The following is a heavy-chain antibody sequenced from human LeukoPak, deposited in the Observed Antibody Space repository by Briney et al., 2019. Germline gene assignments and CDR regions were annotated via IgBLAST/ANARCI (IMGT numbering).Heavy chain of an antibody. J-gene: IGHJ6*03. D-gene: IGHD6-25*01. CDR1: VAPIIVYY. CDR3: ARDLEQRGYYYYYMDV. V-gene: IGHV4-4*07. CDR2: VYTSGGT. Sequence: PSETLSLTSLAPVAPIIVYYGAWIGHPAGKELNGFGGVYTSGGTNYNPSLKSRVTMSVDTSKNQFSLKLSSVTAADTAVYYCARDLEQRGYYYYYMDVWGKGTTVTVSS.